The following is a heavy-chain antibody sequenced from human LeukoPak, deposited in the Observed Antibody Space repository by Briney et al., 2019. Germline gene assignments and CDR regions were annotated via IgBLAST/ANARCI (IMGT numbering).Heavy chain of an antibody. CDR2: INHSGST. J-gene: IGHJ4*02. CDR3: ARMIRILDY. D-gene: IGHD3-22*01. CDR1: GGSFSGYY. V-gene: IGHV4-34*01. Sequence: SETLSLTCAVYGGSFSGYYWSWIRQPPGKGLEWIGEINHSGSTNYNPSLKSRVTISVDTSKNQFSLKLSPVTAADTAVYYCARMIRILDYWGQGTLVTVSS.